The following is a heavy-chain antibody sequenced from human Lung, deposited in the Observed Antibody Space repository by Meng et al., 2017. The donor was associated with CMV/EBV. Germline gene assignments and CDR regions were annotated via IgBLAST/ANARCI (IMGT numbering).Heavy chain of an antibody. CDR2: IYYTGST. CDR1: GGSIGSGGYY. J-gene: IGHJ4*02. CDR3: AREAGRDGYATPKFDY. D-gene: IGHD5-24*01. V-gene: IGHV4-31*03. Sequence: VQLEASGPGLVKPSQTLSLPCTVSGGSIGSGGYYWSWIRQHPGKGLEWIGYIYYTGSTFYNPSLKSRVTISVDTSKNQFSLKLIPATAADTAVYYCAREAGRDGYATPKFDYWGQGTLVTVSS.